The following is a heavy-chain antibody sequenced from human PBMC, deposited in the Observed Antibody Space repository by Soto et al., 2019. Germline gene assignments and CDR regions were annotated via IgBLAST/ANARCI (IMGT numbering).Heavy chain of an antibody. CDR1: GFTFNNYA. CDR3: AKEKIASTVADFFDY. V-gene: IGHV3-23*01. D-gene: IGHD6-19*01. Sequence: CEASGFTFNNYAMTWVRQTPGKGLQWVSTISGSGSSTFYADSVRGRFTISRDNSKNTLYLQMNSLRAEDTALYYCAKEKIASTVADFFDYWGQGTLVTVSS. J-gene: IGHJ4*02. CDR2: ISGSGSST.